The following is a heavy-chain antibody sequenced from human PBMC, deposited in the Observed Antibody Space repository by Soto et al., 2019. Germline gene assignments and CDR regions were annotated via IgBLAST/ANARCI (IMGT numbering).Heavy chain of an antibody. D-gene: IGHD2-15*01. V-gene: IGHV1-69*01. CDR1: GGNFSSYA. CDR3: ASGSCSGGSCYYYYYGMDV. Sequence: QVQLVQSGAEVKKPGSSVKVSCKASGGNFSSYAISWVRQAPGQGLEWMGGIIPIFGTANYAQKFQGRVTITADESTSTAYMELSSLRSEDTAVYYCASGSCSGGSCYYYYYGMDVWGQGTTVTVSS. J-gene: IGHJ6*02. CDR2: IIPIFGTA.